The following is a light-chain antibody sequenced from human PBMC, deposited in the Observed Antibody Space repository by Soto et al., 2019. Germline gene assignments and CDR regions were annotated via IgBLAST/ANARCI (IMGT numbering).Light chain of an antibody. V-gene: IGKV1-5*01. CDR3: QQYNNYPYT. CDR1: QSIGAS. CDR2: DAS. J-gene: IGKJ2*01. Sequence: DIQMTQSPSTLSASVGDRVTITCRATQSIGASLAWYQQKPGKGPKLLIYDASTLETGVPTRFSGSGSGTEFTVTISSLQPDDFASYYCQQYNNYPYTFGQGTKLMI.